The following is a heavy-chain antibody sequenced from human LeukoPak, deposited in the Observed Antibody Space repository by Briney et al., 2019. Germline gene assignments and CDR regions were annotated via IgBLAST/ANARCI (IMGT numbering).Heavy chain of an antibody. V-gene: IGHV1-2*06. Sequence: ASVKVSCKASGYTFTGYYMHWVRQAPGQGLEWMGRINPNSGGTNYAQKFQGRVTMTRDTSISTAYMELSRLRSDDTAVYYCATPDRGYSYGYGFDYWGQGTLVTVSS. J-gene: IGHJ4*02. CDR2: INPNSGGT. D-gene: IGHD5-18*01. CDR3: ATPDRGYSYGYGFDY. CDR1: GYTFTGYY.